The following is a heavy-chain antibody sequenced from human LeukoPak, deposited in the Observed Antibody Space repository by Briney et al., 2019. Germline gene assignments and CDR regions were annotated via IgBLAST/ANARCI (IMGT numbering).Heavy chain of an antibody. J-gene: IGHJ4*02. CDR2: IYWDDDE. V-gene: IGHV2-5*02. D-gene: IGHD4-11*01. CDR1: GFSLTTSGVG. Sequence: ESGPTLVKPTQTLTLACTFSGFSLTTSGVGVGWIPQPPGKALEWLALIYWDDDERYSPSLKSRLTITKDTSKNQVVLTITNMDPVDTATYYCAHITTVTCADYWGQGTLVTVSS. CDR3: AHITTVTCADY.